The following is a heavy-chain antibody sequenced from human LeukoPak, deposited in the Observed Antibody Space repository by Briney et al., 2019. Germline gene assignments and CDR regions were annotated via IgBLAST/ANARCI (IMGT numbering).Heavy chain of an antibody. CDR3: AKDRSGSLDY. D-gene: IGHD1-26*01. J-gene: IGHJ4*02. CDR2: INSDGSST. Sequence: GGSLRLSCAASEFTFSSYWMHWVRQVPGTGLVWVSRINSDGSSTSYTDSVRGRFTISRDNAKNTLYLQMNSLRAEDTAVYYCAKDRSGSLDYWGQGTLVTVSS. V-gene: IGHV3-74*01. CDR1: EFTFSSYW.